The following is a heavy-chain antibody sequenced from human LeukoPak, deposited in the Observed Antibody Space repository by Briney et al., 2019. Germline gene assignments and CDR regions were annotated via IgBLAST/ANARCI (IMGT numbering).Heavy chain of an antibody. CDR1: GITFSSYG. V-gene: IGHV3-30*03. CDR2: ISYDGGNR. D-gene: IGHD2-21*01. J-gene: IGHJ4*02. Sequence: GGSLRLSCAASGITFSSYGMHWVRQAPGKGLEWVALISYDGGNRYYADSVKGRFTISRDNSKNTLYLQVNSLRAEDTAVYYCARDTYSRYWGQGTLVTVSS. CDR3: ARDTYSRY.